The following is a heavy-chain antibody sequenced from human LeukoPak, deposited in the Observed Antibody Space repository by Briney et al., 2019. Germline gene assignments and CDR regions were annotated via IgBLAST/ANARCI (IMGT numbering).Heavy chain of an antibody. J-gene: IGHJ5*02. D-gene: IGHD3-3*01. V-gene: IGHV3-30*04. CDR2: ISSDGSNK. CDR3: ARGATNDFWSGYGWFDP. Sequence: PGRSLRLSCVASGFTFSSYTIHWVRQAPGKGLEWVALISSDGSNKFYANSVKGRFTISRDNSKKTVYLQMNSLRGEDTAVYSCARGATNDFWSGYGWFDPWGQGTLVTVSS. CDR1: GFTFSSYT.